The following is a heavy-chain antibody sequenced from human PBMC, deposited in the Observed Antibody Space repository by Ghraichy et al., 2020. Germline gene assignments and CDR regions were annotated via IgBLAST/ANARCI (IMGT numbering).Heavy chain of an antibody. CDR2: ISSGSSYI. Sequence: GESLRLSCAASGFFFSSYTMHWVRQAPGKGLEWVSSISSGSSYINYVDSVKGRFTISRDDAKNSLYLQMNSLRAEDTAVYFCARDDPPYCGGDCQRSLYMDVWGKGTTVTVS. V-gene: IGHV3-21*01. CDR3: ARDDPPYCGGDCQRSLYMDV. CDR1: GFFFSSYT. J-gene: IGHJ6*03. D-gene: IGHD2-21*01.